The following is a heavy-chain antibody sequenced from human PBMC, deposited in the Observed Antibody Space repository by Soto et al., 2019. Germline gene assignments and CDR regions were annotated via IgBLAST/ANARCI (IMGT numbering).Heavy chain of an antibody. CDR3: ARGKSSGSHYYFDT. J-gene: IGHJ4*02. V-gene: IGHV4-34*01. CDR2: IKESGVA. D-gene: IGHD6-19*01. CDR1: NGSPSDYF. Sequence: PSETLSPTCGVYNGSPSDYFWNWVRQPPGKGLEWIGEIKESGVATYNTSLKRRVTRSVDTANNRFSLKVTSVTAADTAVYYCARGKSSGSHYYFDTWGQGTLVTVSS.